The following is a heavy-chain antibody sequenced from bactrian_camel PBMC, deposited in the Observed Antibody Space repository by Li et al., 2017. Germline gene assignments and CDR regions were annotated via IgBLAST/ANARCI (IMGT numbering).Heavy chain of an antibody. V-gene: IGHV3S53*01. CDR1: GGTFSSAC. Sequence: HVQLVESGGGSVQAGGSLRLACAASGGTFSSACMAWFRQAPGKEREGVAAIDSNGKTTYADSAQGRFTISRDKAKNTVFLQLNNRKPEDTAMYYCAAGLLADYALGLGTQVTVS. D-gene: IGHD5*01. J-gene: IGHJ4*01. CDR2: IDSNGKT.